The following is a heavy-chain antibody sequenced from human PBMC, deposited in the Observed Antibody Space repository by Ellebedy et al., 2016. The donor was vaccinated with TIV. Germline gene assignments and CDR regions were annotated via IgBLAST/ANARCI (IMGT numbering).Heavy chain of an antibody. J-gene: IGHJ4*02. D-gene: IGHD5-18*01. CDR1: GGSISSYY. V-gene: IGHV4-59*01. Sequence: MPSETLSLTCTVSGGSISSYYWSWIRQPPGKGLEWIGYIYYSGSTNYNPSLKSRVTISVDTSKNQFSLKLSSVTAADTAVYYCARFGYSRYGYWGQGTLVTVSS. CDR3: ARFGYSRYGY. CDR2: IYYSGST.